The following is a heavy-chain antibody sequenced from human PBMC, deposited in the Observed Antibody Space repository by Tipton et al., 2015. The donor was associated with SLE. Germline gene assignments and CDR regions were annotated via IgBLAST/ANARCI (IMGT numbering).Heavy chain of an antibody. CDR2: IKFDGSQE. V-gene: IGHV3-7*01. J-gene: IGHJ3*02. CDR3: ARILGNRSGSDWYDAFDI. D-gene: IGHD6-19*01. CDR1: GFAFSNYW. Sequence: GSLRLSCAASGFAFSNYWMSWIRQSPGKGLEWVANIKFDGSQESYVASVKGRFTISRDNAKNSLFLHLSSLTTEDTAVYYCARILGNRSGSDWYDAFDIWGQGTMVTVSS.